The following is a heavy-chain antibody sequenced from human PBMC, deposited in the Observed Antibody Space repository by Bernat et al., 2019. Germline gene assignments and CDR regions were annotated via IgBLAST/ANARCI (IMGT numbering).Heavy chain of an antibody. CDR1: GFSFSSYT. CDR2: MKEDGSNI. CDR3: TRGGMFDFDF. D-gene: IGHD3-10*02. J-gene: IGHJ4*02. V-gene: IGHV3-7*03. Sequence: EVQLVESGGGLVQPGGSLRLSCAASGFSFSSYTMSWVRQAPGKGLEWVASMKEDGSNIYYVDSVKGRFTISRDNAENSLYLQMNSLRAEDTAMYYCTRGGMFDFDFWGQGILVTVSS.